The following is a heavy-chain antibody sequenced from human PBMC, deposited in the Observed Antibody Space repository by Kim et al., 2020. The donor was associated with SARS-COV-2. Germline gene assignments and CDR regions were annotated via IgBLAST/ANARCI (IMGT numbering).Heavy chain of an antibody. D-gene: IGHD5-12*01. V-gene: IGHV3-30*01. CDR3: ARENSGYDRSGDY. J-gene: IGHJ4*02. Sequence: ADSVKGRFTISRDNSKNTLYLQMNSLRAEDTAVYYCARENSGYDRSGDYWGQGTLVTVSS.